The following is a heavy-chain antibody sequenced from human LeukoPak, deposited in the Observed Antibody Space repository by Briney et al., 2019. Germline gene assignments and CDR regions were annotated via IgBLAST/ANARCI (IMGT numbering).Heavy chain of an antibody. D-gene: IGHD1-1*01. Sequence: SLKVSCKASRGTFSSYAISWVRQAPGQGLEWMAGISPIFGTANYAQKFQGRVTITTYESTSTAYMELSSLRAEDTAVYYYARDRTGTTVTNYFGYWGQGALVSVAS. CDR1: RGTFSSYA. CDR2: ISPIFGTA. CDR3: ARDRTGTTVTNYFGY. J-gene: IGHJ4*02. V-gene: IGHV1-69*05.